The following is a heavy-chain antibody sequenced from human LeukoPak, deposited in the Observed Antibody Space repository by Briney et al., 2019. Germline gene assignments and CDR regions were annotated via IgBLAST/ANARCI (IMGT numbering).Heavy chain of an antibody. D-gene: IGHD6-13*01. Sequence: SETLSLTCTVSGGSISSYYWSWIRQPAGKGLEWIGRIYTSGSTNYNPSLKSRVTMSVDTSKNQFSLNLRSVTPEDTAVHYCARNLIPEQLVLNFWGQGTLVTVSS. CDR3: ARNLIPEQLVLNF. V-gene: IGHV4-4*07. CDR1: GGSISSYY. J-gene: IGHJ4*02. CDR2: IYTSGST.